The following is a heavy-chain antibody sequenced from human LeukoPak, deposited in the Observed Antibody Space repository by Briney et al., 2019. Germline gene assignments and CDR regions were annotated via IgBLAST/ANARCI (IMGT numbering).Heavy chain of an antibody. CDR3: ARNLYSSGWSYYYYYGMDV. D-gene: IGHD6-19*01. CDR1: GFTVSSNY. J-gene: IGHJ6*02. Sequence: GGSLRLSCAASGFTVSSNYMSWVRQAPGKGLEWVSVIYSGGSTYYADSVKGRFTISRDNSKNTLYLQMNSLRAEDTAVYYCARNLYSSGWSYYYYYGMDVWGQGTTVTVSS. CDR2: IYSGGST. V-gene: IGHV3-53*01.